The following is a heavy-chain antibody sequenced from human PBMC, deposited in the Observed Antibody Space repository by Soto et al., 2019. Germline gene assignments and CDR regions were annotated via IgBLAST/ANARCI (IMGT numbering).Heavy chain of an antibody. D-gene: IGHD6-6*01. J-gene: IGHJ6*02. V-gene: IGHV4-31*03. CDR2: IYYSGST. Sequence: TSETLSLTCTFSGGSISSGCYYWSWIRQHPGKGLGWIGYIYYSGSTYYKPSLKSRVTLSVDTSKNQFPLKLSSVTAADTAVYYCARHSSSSVLFYYGMDVWGQDTMAT. CDR3: ARHSSSSVLFYYGMDV. CDR1: GGSISSGCYY.